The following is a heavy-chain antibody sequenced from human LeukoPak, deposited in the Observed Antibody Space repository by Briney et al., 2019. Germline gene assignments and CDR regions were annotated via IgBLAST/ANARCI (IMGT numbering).Heavy chain of an antibody. CDR3: ARAPYTSGFYFFDP. D-gene: IGHD3-22*01. V-gene: IGHV4-59*13. CDR2: VYYSGST. Sequence: SETLSLTCTVSGGSISSYYWSWIRQPPGKGLEWIGYVYYSGSTTYNPSLKSRVTISVDTSKNQFSLKLSSVTAADTAVYYCARAPYTSGFYFFDPWGQGTLVTVSS. J-gene: IGHJ5*02. CDR1: GGSISSYY.